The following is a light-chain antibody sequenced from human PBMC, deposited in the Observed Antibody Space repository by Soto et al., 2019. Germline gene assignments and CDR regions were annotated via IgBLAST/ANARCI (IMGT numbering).Light chain of an antibody. CDR3: SSHTSSRTYV. J-gene: IGLJ1*01. V-gene: IGLV2-14*01. CDR1: SSDVGGYNY. CDR2: DVS. Sequence: QSALTQPASVSGSPGQSITISCTGTSSDVGGYNYVSWYQQHPGKAPKLMIYDVSNRPSGVSNRFSGSKSGNTASLTISGLQAEDEADYYCSSHTSSRTYVFGPGTKVTVL.